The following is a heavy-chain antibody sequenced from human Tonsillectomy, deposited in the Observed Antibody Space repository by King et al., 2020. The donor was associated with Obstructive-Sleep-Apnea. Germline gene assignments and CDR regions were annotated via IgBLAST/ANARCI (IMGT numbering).Heavy chain of an antibody. J-gene: IGHJ4*02. D-gene: IGHD3-10*01. CDR1: GGSISSGDYY. CDR2: INYSGST. Sequence: VQLQESGPGLVKPSQTLSLTCTVSGGSISSGDYYWSWIRQPPGKGLEWIGYINYSGSTYYNPSLKSRVTISVDTSKNQFSLKLSSVTAADTAVYYCARSTPVYYYGSGSYQYYFDYWGQGTLVTVSS. V-gene: IGHV4-30-4*01. CDR3: ARSTPVYYYGSGSYQYYFDY.